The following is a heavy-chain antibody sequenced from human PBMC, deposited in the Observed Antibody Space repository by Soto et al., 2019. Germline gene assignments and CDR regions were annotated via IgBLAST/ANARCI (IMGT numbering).Heavy chain of an antibody. D-gene: IGHD6-19*01. CDR1: GFTFSSYA. V-gene: IGHV3-30-3*01. CDR3: ARPVYRSGWYVPPWFDP. Sequence: QVQLVESGGGVVQPGRSLRLSCAASGFTFSSYAMHWVRQAPGKGLEWVAVISYDGSNKYYADSVKGRFTISRDNSKNTLYLQMNSLRAEDTAVYYCARPVYRSGWYVPPWFDPWGQGTLVTVSS. CDR2: ISYDGSNK. J-gene: IGHJ5*02.